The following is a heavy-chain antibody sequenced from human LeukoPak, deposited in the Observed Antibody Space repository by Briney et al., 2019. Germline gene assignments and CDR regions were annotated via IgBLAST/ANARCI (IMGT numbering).Heavy chain of an antibody. Sequence: SETLSLTCAVYGGSFSGYYWSWIRQPPGKGLEWIGEINHSGSTNYNPSLKSRVTISVDTSKNQFSLKLSSVTAADTAVYYCARGASYYDILTGYSQIDYWGQGTLVTVSS. J-gene: IGHJ4*02. CDR3: ARGASYYDILTGYSQIDY. V-gene: IGHV4-34*01. CDR1: GGSFSGYY. D-gene: IGHD3-9*01. CDR2: INHSGST.